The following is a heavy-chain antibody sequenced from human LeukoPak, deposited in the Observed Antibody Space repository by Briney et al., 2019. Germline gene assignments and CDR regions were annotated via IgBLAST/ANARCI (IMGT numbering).Heavy chain of an antibody. V-gene: IGHV1-18*01. J-gene: IGHJ4*02. Sequence: ASVKVSCKASGYTFTSYGISWVRPAPGQGLEWIGWISAYNGKTNYAQKLQGRVTMTTDTSTSTAYMELRSLRSDDTAVYYCARHSFIAAADNFDYWGQGTLVTVSS. D-gene: IGHD6-13*01. CDR1: GYTFTSYG. CDR3: ARHSFIAAADNFDY. CDR2: ISAYNGKT.